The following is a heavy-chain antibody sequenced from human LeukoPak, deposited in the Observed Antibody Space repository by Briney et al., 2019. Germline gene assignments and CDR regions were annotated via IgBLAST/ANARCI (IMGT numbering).Heavy chain of an antibody. CDR2: IIPIFGTA. D-gene: IGHD6-13*01. J-gene: IGHJ3*02. CDR1: GGTFSRYA. CDR3: ARAIAAAGVLDAFDI. Sequence: SVKVSCKASGGTFSRYAISWVRQAPGQGLEWVGGIIPIFGTANYAQKFQGRVTITTDESTSTAYMELSSLRSEDTAVYYCARAIAAAGVLDAFDIWGQGTMVTVSS. V-gene: IGHV1-69*05.